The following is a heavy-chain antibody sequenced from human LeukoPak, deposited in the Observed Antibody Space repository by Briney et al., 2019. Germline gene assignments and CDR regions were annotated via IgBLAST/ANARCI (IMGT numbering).Heavy chain of an antibody. V-gene: IGHV4-59*11. CDR1: GSSISGHS. D-gene: IGHD7-27*01. CDR2: DSNNGNI. CDR3: ARDNWGSLDY. Sequence: SETLSLTCTVSGSSISGHSWGWIRQPPGKGLEWIGYDSNNGNINYNPALKSRVTISVDTSKRQISLNLRSVTAADTAVYYCARDNWGSLDYWGQGTLVTVSS. J-gene: IGHJ4*02.